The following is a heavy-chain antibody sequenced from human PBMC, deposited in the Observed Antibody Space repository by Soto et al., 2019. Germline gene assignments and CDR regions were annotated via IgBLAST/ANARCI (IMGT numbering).Heavy chain of an antibody. Sequence: QVQLVESGGGVVQPGRSLRLSCAASGFTFSSYVMHWVRQAPGTGLEWVALISYDGSNKDYADSVKGRFTISRDNSKNTLDLQMNSLRAEDTAVYYCAKFRGVIRRTYYGMDVWGQGTTVTVSS. V-gene: IGHV3-30*18. J-gene: IGHJ6*02. CDR2: ISYDGSNK. D-gene: IGHD3-10*01. CDR3: AKFRGVIRRTYYGMDV. CDR1: GFTFSSYV.